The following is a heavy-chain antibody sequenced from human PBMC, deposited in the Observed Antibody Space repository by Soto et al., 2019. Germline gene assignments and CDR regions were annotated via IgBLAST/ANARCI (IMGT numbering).Heavy chain of an antibody. V-gene: IGHV1-24*01. J-gene: IGHJ3*02. D-gene: IGHD3-10*01. CDR3: ATHSIFPGRAFDI. CDR1: GYTLTELS. CDR2: FDPEDGET. Sequence: QVQLVQSGAEVKKPGASVKVSCKVSGYTLTELSMHWVRQAPGKGLEWMGGFDPEDGETIYAQKFQGRVTMTEDTSTDTAYMELXXLXXXDTAVYYCATHSIFPGRAFDIWGQGTMVTVSS.